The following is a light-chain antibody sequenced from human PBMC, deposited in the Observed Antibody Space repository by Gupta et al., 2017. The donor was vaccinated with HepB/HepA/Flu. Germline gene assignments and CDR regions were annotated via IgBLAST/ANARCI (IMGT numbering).Light chain of an antibody. CDR3: SSYTSSRTLEVV. CDR1: SSDVGGYNY. J-gene: IGLJ2*01. Sequence: QSALTQPASVSGSPGQSITISCTGTSSDVGGYNYVSWYQQHPGKAPKLMIYDVRNRPSGVSNRFSGSKSGNKDSPTISGLQAEDEAEYDCSSYTSSRTLEVVFGGGTKLTVL. CDR2: DVR. V-gene: IGLV2-14*01.